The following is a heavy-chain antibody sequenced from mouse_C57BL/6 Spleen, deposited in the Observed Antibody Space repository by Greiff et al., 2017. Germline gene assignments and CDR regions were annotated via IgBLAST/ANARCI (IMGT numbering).Heavy chain of an antibody. D-gene: IGHD1-1*01. Sequence: EVKLMESGGGLVKPGGSLKLSCAASGFTFSDYGMHWVRQAPEKGLEWVAYISSGSSTIYYADTVKGRFTISRDNAKNTLFLQMTSLRSEDTAMYYCARNYGSTSWFAYWGQGTLVTVSA. CDR1: GFTFSDYG. CDR3: ARNYGSTSWFAY. CDR2: ISSGSSTI. J-gene: IGHJ3*01. V-gene: IGHV5-17*01.